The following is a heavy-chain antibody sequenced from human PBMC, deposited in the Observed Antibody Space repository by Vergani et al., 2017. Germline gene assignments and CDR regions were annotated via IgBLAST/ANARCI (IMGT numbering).Heavy chain of an antibody. Sequence: QVQLVQSGAEVKKPGASVKVSCKASGYTFTGYYMHWVRQAPGQGLGWMGWINPNSGGTNYAQKFQGRVTMTRDTSISTAYMELSRLRSDDTAVYYGAREILSNGKARGWYRDGGWFDPWGQGTLVTVSS. CDR2: INPNSGGT. J-gene: IGHJ5*02. V-gene: IGHV1-2*02. D-gene: IGHD6-19*01. CDR3: AREILSNGKARGWYRDGGWFDP. CDR1: GYTFTGYY.